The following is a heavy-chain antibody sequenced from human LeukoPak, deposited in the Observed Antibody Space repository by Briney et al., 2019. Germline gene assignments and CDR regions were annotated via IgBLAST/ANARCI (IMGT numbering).Heavy chain of an antibody. CDR2: INWNGGST. D-gene: IGHD6-13*01. J-gene: IGHJ6*03. V-gene: IGHV3-20*04. CDR1: GFTFDDYG. Sequence: PGGSLRLSCAASGFTFDDYGMSWVRQAPGKGLEWVSGINWNGGSTGYADSVKGRFTISRDNAKNSLYLQMNSLRAEDTALYYCARGRGSSWPEKDYYMDVWGKGTKVTVSS. CDR3: ARGRGSSWPEKDYYMDV.